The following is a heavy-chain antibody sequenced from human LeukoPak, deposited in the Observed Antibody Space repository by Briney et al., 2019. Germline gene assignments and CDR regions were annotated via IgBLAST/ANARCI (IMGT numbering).Heavy chain of an antibody. V-gene: IGHV3-21*01. CDR3: ARQYSSDSGG. D-gene: IGHD6-19*01. CDR2: IISSSSSM. Sequence: GGSLRLSCAASGFTFSNYAMNWVRQAPGKGLECVASIISSSSSMYYADSVKGRFTISRDNAKNSLYLQMNSLRAEDTGVYYCARQYSSDSGGWGQGTLVTVSS. CDR1: GFTFSNYA. J-gene: IGHJ4*02.